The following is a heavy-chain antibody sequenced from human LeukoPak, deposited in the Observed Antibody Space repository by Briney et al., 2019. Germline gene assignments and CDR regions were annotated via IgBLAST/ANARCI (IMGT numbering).Heavy chain of an antibody. CDR3: ARSEINDYFKY. D-gene: IGHD3-16*01. Sequence: SETLSLTCAVSGGSISSSNWWSWVRQPPGKGLEWIGEIYHSGSTNYNPSLKSRVTISVDKSKNQFSLKLSSVTAADTAVYYCARSEINDYFKYWGQGILVTVST. V-gene: IGHV4-4*02. CDR1: GGSISSSNW. J-gene: IGHJ4*02. CDR2: IYHSGST.